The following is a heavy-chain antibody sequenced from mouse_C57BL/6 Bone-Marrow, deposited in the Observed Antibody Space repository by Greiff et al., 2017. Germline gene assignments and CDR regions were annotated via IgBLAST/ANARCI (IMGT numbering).Heavy chain of an antibody. CDR1: GYSITSGYY. CDR2: ISYDGSN. V-gene: IGHV3-6*01. J-gene: IGHJ3*01. Sequence: DVQLQESGPGLVKPSQSLSLTCSVTGYSITSGYYWNWIRQFPGNKLEWMGYISYDGSNNYNPSLKNRISITRDTSKNQFFLKLNSVTTEDTATYYCASDYYGSSYAWFAYWGQGTLVTVSA. D-gene: IGHD1-1*01. CDR3: ASDYYGSSYAWFAY.